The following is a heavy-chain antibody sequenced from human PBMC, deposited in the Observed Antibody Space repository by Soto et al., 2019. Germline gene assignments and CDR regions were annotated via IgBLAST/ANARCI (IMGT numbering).Heavy chain of an antibody. Sequence: QVQLVQSGAEVKKPWSSVKVSCKASGGTFSSYAISWVRQAPGQGLEWMGGIIPIFGTANYAQKFQGRVTITADDSTSTAYIELSILRSEDTAVYYCASGYSSSKEGVAKDAFDIWGQGTMVTVSS. D-gene: IGHD6-13*01. CDR2: IIPIFGTA. V-gene: IGHV1-69*01. CDR1: GGTFSSYA. CDR3: ASGYSSSKEGVAKDAFDI. J-gene: IGHJ3*02.